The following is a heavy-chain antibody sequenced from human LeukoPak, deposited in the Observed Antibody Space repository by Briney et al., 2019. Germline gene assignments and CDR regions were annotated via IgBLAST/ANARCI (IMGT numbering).Heavy chain of an antibody. CDR2: ISFDGNNK. D-gene: IGHD5-12*01. CDR1: GFTFSDYS. J-gene: IGHJ4*02. Sequence: PGGSLRLSCAASGFTFSDYSMNWVRQAPGKGLEWVAVISFDGNNKYYADSVKGRFTISRDNSKNTLSLQMNSLRPEDTAVYYCARDRGVATMDYWGQGTLVTVSS. V-gene: IGHV3-30*03. CDR3: ARDRGVATMDY.